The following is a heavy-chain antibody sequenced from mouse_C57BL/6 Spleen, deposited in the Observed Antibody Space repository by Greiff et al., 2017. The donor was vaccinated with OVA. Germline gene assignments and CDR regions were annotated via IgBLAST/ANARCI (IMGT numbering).Heavy chain of an antibody. J-gene: IGHJ2*01. CDR2: ISNGGGST. V-gene: IGHV5-12*01. CDR1: GFTFSDYY. Sequence: EVKLMESGGGLVQPGGSLKLSCAASGFTFSDYYMYWVRQTPEKRLEWVAYISNGGGSTYYPDTVKGRFTISRDNAKNTLYLQMSRLKSEDTAMYYCARCYYGRGYFDYWGQGTTLTVSS. CDR3: ARCYYGRGYFDY. D-gene: IGHD1-1*01.